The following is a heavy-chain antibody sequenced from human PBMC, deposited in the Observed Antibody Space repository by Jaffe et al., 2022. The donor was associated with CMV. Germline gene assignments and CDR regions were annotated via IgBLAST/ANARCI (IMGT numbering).Heavy chain of an antibody. D-gene: IGHD3-22*01. CDR2: ITGSSGST. CDR1: GFSFSSYA. J-gene: IGHJ6*02. CDR3: ASRRLASIFYGMDV. V-gene: IGHV3-23*01. Sequence: EEQVLESGGGLVQPGGSLRLSCAASGFSFSSYAMSWVRQAPGKGLEWVSTITGSSGSTYYADSVKGRFTISRDNSKNTVYLQMNSLRAEDTAVYYCASRRLASIFYGMDVWGQGTTVIVSS.